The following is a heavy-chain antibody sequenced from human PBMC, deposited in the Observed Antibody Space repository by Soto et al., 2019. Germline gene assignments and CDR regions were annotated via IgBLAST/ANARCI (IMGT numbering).Heavy chain of an antibody. CDR1: GVSVSSRGYY. CDR3: ARRRTNTDIRPPRGYYFDF. V-gene: IGHV4-39*02. CDR2: VAYSGST. D-gene: IGHD3-10*01. J-gene: IGHJ4*02. Sequence: SETLSLTCSVSGVSVSSRGYYWDWIRQPPGKGLEWIGSVAYSGSTYYNPSLKSRVTISEDRSKNAFSLKLDSMTAADTSVYYCARRRTNTDIRPPRGYYFDFWGLGILVTVSS.